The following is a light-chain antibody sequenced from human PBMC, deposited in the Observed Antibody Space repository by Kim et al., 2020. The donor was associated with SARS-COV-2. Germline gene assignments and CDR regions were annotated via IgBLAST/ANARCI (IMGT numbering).Light chain of an antibody. V-gene: IGLV3-21*04. CDR2: YDR. CDR3: QVWDINTDQGV. Sequence: AAGRRATITRGGDAIESESVHRYQQKPAQAPVVIMYYDRDRPSGIPERFSGSNSGNTATLTISRVEAGDEADYFCQVWDINTDQGVFGGGTQLTVL. CDR1: AIESES. J-gene: IGLJ3*02.